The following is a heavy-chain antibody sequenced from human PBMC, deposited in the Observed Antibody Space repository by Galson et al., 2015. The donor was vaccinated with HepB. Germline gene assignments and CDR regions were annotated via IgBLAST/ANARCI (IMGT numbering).Heavy chain of an antibody. Sequence: SLRLSCAASGFTFSGYWMSWVRQAPGKGLEWVANINQDASGENYVDSVKGRFTISRDNARNSLYLQMNTLRADDTAPYYCARGRVALAPFDYWGQGTLDTVSS. J-gene: IGHJ4*02. D-gene: IGHD3-3*02. CDR1: GFTFSGYW. V-gene: IGHV3-7*04. CDR2: INQDASGE. CDR3: ARGRVALAPFDY.